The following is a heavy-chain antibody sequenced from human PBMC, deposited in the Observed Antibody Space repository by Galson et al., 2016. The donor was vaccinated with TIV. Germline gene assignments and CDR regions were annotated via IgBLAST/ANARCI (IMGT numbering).Heavy chain of an antibody. Sequence: SLRLSCAASGFTFSSSGMHWVRQAPGKGLEWVAVMSYDGNKKYYADSVKGRFTISRDNSKNTLYVQMNSLRTEDTAVYYCARDILFRYFDWAPYHGMDVWGQGTTVTVSS. J-gene: IGHJ6*02. CDR2: MSYDGNKK. CDR3: ARDILFRYFDWAPYHGMDV. D-gene: IGHD3-9*01. CDR1: GFTFSSSG. V-gene: IGHV3-30-3*01.